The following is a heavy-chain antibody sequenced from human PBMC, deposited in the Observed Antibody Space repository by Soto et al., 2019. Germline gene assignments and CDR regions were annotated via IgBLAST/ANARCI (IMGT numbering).Heavy chain of an antibody. V-gene: IGHV1-69*01. J-gene: IGHJ4*02. D-gene: IGHD2-15*01. CDR2: IVPLSDRT. CDR3: AIKSGRDCHSGGGCFSLDV. Sequence: QVQLVQSGAEVKKPGSSLKVSCKVFGETLNSNPIGWVRQAPGQGLEWVGGIVPLSDRTTYAQELQGRVTVTADGSTSTVYMELSNLKSDDTAVYYCAIKSGRDCHSGGGCFSLDVWGQGSLITVSS. CDR1: GETLNSNP.